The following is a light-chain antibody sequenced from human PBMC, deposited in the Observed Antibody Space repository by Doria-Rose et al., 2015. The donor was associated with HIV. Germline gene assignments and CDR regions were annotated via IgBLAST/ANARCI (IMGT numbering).Light chain of an antibody. V-gene: IGKV1-5*03. CDR1: QSISSW. CDR3: QQYGTHSGT. Sequence: PSTLSASVGDRVTITCRASQSISSWLAWYQQKPGEAPKVLIYKASTLQIGVPSRFSGSGSGTEFTLTISNLQPDDFATYYCQQYGTHSGTFGQGTKLEIK. J-gene: IGKJ2*01. CDR2: KAS.